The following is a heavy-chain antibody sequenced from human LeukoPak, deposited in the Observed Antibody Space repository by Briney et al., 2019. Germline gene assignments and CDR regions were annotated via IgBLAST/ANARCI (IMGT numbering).Heavy chain of an antibody. D-gene: IGHD6-6*01. Sequence: SETLSLTCTVSGGSISSSSYYWGWIRQPPGKGLEWIGSIYYSGSTYYNPSLKSRVTISVDTSKNQFSLKLSSVTAADTAVYYCARDYFSSSVYWGQGTLVTVSS. CDR2: IYYSGST. J-gene: IGHJ4*02. CDR1: GGSISSSSYY. V-gene: IGHV4-39*07. CDR3: ARDYFSSSVY.